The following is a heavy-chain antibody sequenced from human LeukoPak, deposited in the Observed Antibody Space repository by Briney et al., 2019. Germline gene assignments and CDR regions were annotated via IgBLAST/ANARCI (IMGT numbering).Heavy chain of an antibody. CDR1: GYTFTSYG. Sequence: GASVKVSCKASGYTFTSYGISWVRQAPGQGVEWMGWISAYNGNTNYAQKLQGRVTMTTDTSTSTAYMELRSLRSDDTAVYYCARDLGSSSSGYYFDYWGQGTLVTVSS. J-gene: IGHJ4*02. CDR2: ISAYNGNT. D-gene: IGHD6-6*01. V-gene: IGHV1-18*01. CDR3: ARDLGSSSSGYYFDY.